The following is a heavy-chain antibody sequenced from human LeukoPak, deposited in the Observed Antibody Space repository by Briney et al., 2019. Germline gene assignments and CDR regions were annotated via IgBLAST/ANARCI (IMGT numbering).Heavy chain of an antibody. CDR1: GFTFSSCA. CDR3: ARGGSYFDY. Sequence: PGGSLRLSCAASGFTFSSCAMTWVRQAPGKGLEWVSTISDSGGSTYYADSVKGRFTISRDNSKNTLYLQMNSLRAEDTAVYYCARGGSYFDYWGQGTLVTVSS. J-gene: IGHJ4*02. D-gene: IGHD1-26*01. CDR2: ISDSGGST. V-gene: IGHV3-23*01.